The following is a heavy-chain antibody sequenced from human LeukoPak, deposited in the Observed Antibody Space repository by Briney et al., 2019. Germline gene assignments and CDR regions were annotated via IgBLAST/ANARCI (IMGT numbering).Heavy chain of an antibody. CDR1: GFTFSDYY. V-gene: IGHV3-11*01. CDR3: ARIYSSGWYRVSWFDP. D-gene: IGHD6-19*01. CDR2: ISSSGSNI. J-gene: IGHJ5*02. Sequence: GGSLRLSCAASGFTFSDYYMSWIRQAPGKGLEWVSYISSSGSNIYHADSVKGRFTISRDNAKNSLYLQMNSLRAEDTAVYYCARIYSSGWYRVSWFDPWGQGTLVTVSS.